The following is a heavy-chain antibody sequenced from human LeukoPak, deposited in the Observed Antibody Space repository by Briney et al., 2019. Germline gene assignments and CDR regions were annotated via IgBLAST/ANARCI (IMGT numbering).Heavy chain of an antibody. D-gene: IGHD3-10*01. CDR1: GYTFTGYY. CDR3: ARGGGY. CDR2: INPNTGGA. Sequence: ASVKVSCKASGYTFTGYYIHWVRQAPGQGLEWMGWINPNTGGANYAQTFQGRVTMTRDTSITTAYMELSRLRSEDTAVYYCARGGGYWGQGTLVTVSS. V-gene: IGHV1-2*02. J-gene: IGHJ4*02.